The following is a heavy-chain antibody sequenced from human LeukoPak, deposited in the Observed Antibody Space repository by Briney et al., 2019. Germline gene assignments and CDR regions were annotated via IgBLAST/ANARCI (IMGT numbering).Heavy chain of an antibody. J-gene: IGHJ6*02. V-gene: IGHV3-7*01. Sequence: AGGSLRLSCAASGFTFSSYWMSWVRQAPGKGLEWVANIKQDGSEKYYVDSVKGRFTISRDNAKNSLYLQMNSLRAEDSAVYYCVKATTCSTNCYGVDVWGQGTTVTVSS. CDR2: IKQDGSEK. CDR3: VKATTCSTNCYGVDV. CDR1: GFTFSSYW. D-gene: IGHD2-2*01.